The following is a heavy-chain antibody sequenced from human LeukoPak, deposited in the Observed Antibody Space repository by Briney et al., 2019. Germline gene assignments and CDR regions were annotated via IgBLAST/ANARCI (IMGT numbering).Heavy chain of an antibody. J-gene: IGHJ4*02. CDR2: ISSRSNYI. D-gene: IGHD3-10*01. CDR3: ARDYLGFGESGFDY. CDR1: GFTFSDYN. V-gene: IGHV3-21*01. Sequence: GGSLRLTCAVSGFTFSDYNLSWVRQAPGKGLEWVAYISSRSNYIYYPHSLKGRVTVSRDNARNSLFLQMTSLRAEDTSFYYCARDYLGFGESGFDYWGQGTQVIVSS.